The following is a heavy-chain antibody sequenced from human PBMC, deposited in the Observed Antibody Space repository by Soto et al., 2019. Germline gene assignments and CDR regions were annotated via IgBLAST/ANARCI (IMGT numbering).Heavy chain of an antibody. D-gene: IGHD3-22*01. J-gene: IGHJ4*02. CDR1: GGSISSSSYY. V-gene: IGHV4-39*01. Sequence: SETLSLTCTVSGGSISSSSYYWGWIRQPPGKGLEWIGSIYYSGSTYYNPSLKSRVTISVDTSKNQFSLKLSSVTAADTAVYYCAIGANYDSSGSFDYWGQGTLVTVSS. CDR2: IYYSGST. CDR3: AIGANYDSSGSFDY.